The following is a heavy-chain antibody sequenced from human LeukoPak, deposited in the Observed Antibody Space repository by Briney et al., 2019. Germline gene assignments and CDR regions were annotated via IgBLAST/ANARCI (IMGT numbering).Heavy chain of an antibody. J-gene: IGHJ4*02. CDR3: ARDTGLW. D-gene: IGHD2-21*01. Sequence: GGSLRLSCAVSGFTVSNNYMSWVRQAPGKGLEWVSHIYSGGDTYHADSVKGRFTISRDHSKNTEYLQMNNLRVEDTAVYYCARDTGLWWGQGTLVTVSS. V-gene: IGHV3-53*01. CDR2: IYSGGDT. CDR1: GFTVSNNY.